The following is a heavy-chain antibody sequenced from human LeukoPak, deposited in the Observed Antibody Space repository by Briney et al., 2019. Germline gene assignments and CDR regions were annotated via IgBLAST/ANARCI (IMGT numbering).Heavy chain of an antibody. V-gene: IGHV4-61*02. CDR1: GGSISSGSYY. CDR2: IYTSGST. J-gene: IGHJ6*02. Sequence: PSETLSLTCTVSGGSISSGSYYWSWIRQPAGKGLEWIGRIYTSGSTNYNPSLKSRVTISVDTSKNQFSLKLSSVTAADTAVYYCARERPFYSMDVWGQGTTVTVSS. CDR3: ARERPFYSMDV.